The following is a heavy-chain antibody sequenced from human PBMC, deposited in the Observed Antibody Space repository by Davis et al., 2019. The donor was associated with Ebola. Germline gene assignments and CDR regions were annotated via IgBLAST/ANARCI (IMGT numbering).Heavy chain of an antibody. D-gene: IGHD3-22*01. CDR3: NGYYYDSSGYPFDY. V-gene: IGHV1-18*01. J-gene: IGHJ4*02. CDR1: GYTFTSYG. CDR2: ISPFNGNT. Sequence: ASVKVSCKASGYTFTSYGISWVRQALEQGLEWMEWISPFNGNTNYAQKLQGRVTMTTDTSTTTAYMELRSLRSDDTAVYYCNGYYYDSSGYPFDYWGQGTLVTVSS.